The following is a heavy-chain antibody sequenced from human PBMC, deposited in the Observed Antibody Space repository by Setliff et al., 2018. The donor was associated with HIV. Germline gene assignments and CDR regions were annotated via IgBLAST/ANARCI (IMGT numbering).Heavy chain of an antibody. CDR2: FDPEGGET. CDR3: ATGESIAAAPFDY. V-gene: IGHV1-24*01. D-gene: IGHD6-13*01. J-gene: IGHJ4*02. CDR1: GYTLTELS. Sequence: GASVKVSCKVSGYTLTELSMHWVRQAPGKGLEWMGGFDPEGGETIYAQKFQGRVTMTEDTSTDTAYMELSSLRSEDTAVYYCATGESIAAAPFDYWGQGTLVTVSS.